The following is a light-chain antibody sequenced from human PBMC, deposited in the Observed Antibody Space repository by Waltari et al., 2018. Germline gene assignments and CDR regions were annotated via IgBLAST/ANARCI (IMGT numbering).Light chain of an antibody. CDR2: AAS. CDR1: QSVANN. Sequence: DIVMTQSPATLSVSPGERATLSCRASQSVANNLDWYKQKRGQAPRLLIYAASIRATGIPARFFVSGSGTEFTLPISSLQSEDSAVYYCQQSNNWPQTFGQGTKVEIK. CDR3: QQSNNWPQT. J-gene: IGKJ1*01. V-gene: IGKV3-15*01.